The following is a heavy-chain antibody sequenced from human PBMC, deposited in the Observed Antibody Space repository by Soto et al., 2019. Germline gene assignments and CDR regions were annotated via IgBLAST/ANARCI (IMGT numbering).Heavy chain of an antibody. V-gene: IGHV1-69*08. J-gene: IGHJ6*03. Sequence: QVQLVQSGAEVKKPGSSVKVSCKASGGTFSSYTISWVRQAPGQGLEWMGRIIPILGIANYAQKFQGRVTITADKSTSTAYMELSSLRSEVTAVYYCARDQGSMVTAGYYYYYMDVWGEGTTFTVSS. CDR2: IIPILGIA. CDR3: ARDQGSMVTAGYYYYYMDV. CDR1: GGTFSSYT. D-gene: IGHD5-18*01.